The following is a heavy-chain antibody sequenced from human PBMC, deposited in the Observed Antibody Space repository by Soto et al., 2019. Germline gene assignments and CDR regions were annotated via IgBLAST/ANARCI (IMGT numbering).Heavy chain of an antibody. D-gene: IGHD3-10*01. Sequence: QVQLVQSGAEVKKPGASVKVSCKASGYTFTSYGISWVRQAPGQGLEWMGWISAYNGNTNYAQKLQGRVTMTTDTXTXXAYMELRSLRSDDTAVYYCARNYGSGIPSPGPTDYWGQGTLVTVSS. J-gene: IGHJ4*02. CDR3: ARNYGSGIPSPGPTDY. CDR1: GYTFTSYG. CDR2: ISAYNGNT. V-gene: IGHV1-18*01.